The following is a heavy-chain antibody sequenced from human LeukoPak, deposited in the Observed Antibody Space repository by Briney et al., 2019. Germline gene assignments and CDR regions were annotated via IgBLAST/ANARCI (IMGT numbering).Heavy chain of an antibody. J-gene: IGHJ4*02. CDR3: ARVDVTGVDY. D-gene: IGHD2-21*02. Sequence: ASVKVSCKASGGTFSCYAISWLGQAPGQGIEWMGGIIPIFGTANYAQKFQGRVTITADESTRTAYMNLSRVASKDTHAHAFARVDVTGVDYWGQGTLVTVSS. CDR2: IIPIFGTA. CDR1: GGTFSCYA. V-gene: IGHV1-69*13.